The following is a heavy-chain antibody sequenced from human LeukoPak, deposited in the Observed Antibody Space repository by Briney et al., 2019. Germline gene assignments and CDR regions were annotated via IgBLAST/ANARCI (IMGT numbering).Heavy chain of an antibody. J-gene: IGHJ1*01. CDR2: INPSDSYT. CDR1: GYSFTSYW. CDR3: AGAGIAVAGNAEYFQH. Sequence: GASLKISCRGSGYSFTSYWISWGRQMPGKGLEGRGGINPSDSYTNYSPSFQGHVTISADKSISTAYLQWSSLKASDTATYYCAGAGIAVAGNAEYFQHWGQGTLVTVSS. V-gene: IGHV5-10-1*01. D-gene: IGHD6-19*01.